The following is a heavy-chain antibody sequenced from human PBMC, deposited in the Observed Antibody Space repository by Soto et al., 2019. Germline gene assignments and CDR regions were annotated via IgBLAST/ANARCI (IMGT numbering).Heavy chain of an antibody. Sequence: EVQLVESGGGLVQPGGSLRLSCAASGFTFSSYAMHWVRQAPGKGLEYVSVINSNGGSTYYANSVKGRFTISRDNSKNTLYLQMGSLRAEDMAVYYCARTSGYAFGYWGQGTLVTVSS. CDR1: GFTFSSYA. J-gene: IGHJ4*02. CDR2: INSNGGST. V-gene: IGHV3-64*01. D-gene: IGHD5-12*01. CDR3: ARTSGYAFGY.